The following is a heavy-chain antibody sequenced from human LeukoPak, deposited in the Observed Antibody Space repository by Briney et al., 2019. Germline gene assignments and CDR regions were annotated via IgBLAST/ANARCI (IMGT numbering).Heavy chain of an antibody. D-gene: IGHD3-10*01. V-gene: IGHV5-51*01. J-gene: IGHJ3*02. Sequence: GESLKISCKGSGYSFTTYWIGWVRQMPGKGLEWMGIIYPGDSDTRYSPSFQGQVTISADKSISTAYLQWSSLKASDTAMYYCARAEWFGESFGAFDIWGQGTMVTVSS. CDR3: ARAEWFGESFGAFDI. CDR2: IYPGDSDT. CDR1: GYSFTTYW.